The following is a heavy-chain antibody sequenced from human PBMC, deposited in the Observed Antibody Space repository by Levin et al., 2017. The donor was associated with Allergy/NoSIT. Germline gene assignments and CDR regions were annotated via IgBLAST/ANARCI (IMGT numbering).Heavy chain of an antibody. J-gene: IGHJ4*02. CDR1: GDSVSSNSAA. V-gene: IGHV6-1*01. D-gene: IGHD5-12*01. CDR3: VRDLGAGSGYYGD. CDR2: TYYRSKWYK. Sequence: LRLSCAISGDSVSSNSAAWNWIRQSPSRGLEWLGRTYYRSKWYKRYAESVKSRITINPDTSKNQFSLQLSSVTPEDTAVYFCVRDLGAGSGYYGDWGQGTLVTGSS.